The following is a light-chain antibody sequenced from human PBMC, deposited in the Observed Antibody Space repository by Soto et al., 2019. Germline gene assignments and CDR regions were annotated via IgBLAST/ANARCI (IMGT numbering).Light chain of an antibody. CDR2: ATS. J-gene: IGKJ1*01. Sequence: IVMKKSAATGSVNEGERAQGSCRVSQSFGSRVAWYQQTFGQPPRLLIYATSTRANGIPARFSGSGSGTEFTLAISSLQSEDFAVYYCQQYNNWPPITFGQGTKVDIK. CDR1: QSFGSR. V-gene: IGKV3-15*01. CDR3: QQYNNWPPIT.